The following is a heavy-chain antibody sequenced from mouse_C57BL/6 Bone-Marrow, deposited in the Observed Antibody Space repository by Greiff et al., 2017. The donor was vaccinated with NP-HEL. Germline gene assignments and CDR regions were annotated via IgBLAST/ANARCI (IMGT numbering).Heavy chain of an antibody. CDR3: AKQELRSYFDY. V-gene: IGHV5-2*01. J-gene: IGHJ2*01. Sequence: EVQGVESGGGLVQPGESLKLSCESTEYEFPSHDMSWVRKTPEKRLELVAAINSDGGSTYYPDTLERRFIISRDNTKKTLYLQLSSLRSEDTSLYYCAKQELRSYFDYWGQGTTLTVSS. CDR1: EYEFPSHD. CDR2: INSDGGST. D-gene: IGHD1-1*01.